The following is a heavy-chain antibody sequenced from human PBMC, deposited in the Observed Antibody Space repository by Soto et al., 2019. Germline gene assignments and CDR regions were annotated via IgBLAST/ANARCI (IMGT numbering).Heavy chain of an antibody. CDR2: ISAHNGNT. CDR1: GYTFTSYG. J-gene: IGHJ4*02. Sequence: QVHLVQSGAEVKKPGASVKVSCKASGYTFTSYGITWVRQAPGQGREWMGWISAHNGNTDYAQKRQGRVIVTRDTSTGTAYMELRSMISDDTAVYYCARGRYGDSWGQGALVTVSS. V-gene: IGHV1-18*01. CDR3: ARGRYGDS. D-gene: IGHD1-1*01.